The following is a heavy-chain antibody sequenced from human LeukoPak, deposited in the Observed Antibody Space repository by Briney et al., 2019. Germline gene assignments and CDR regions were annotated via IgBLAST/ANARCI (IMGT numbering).Heavy chain of an antibody. CDR1: GLPVSSSY. V-gene: IGHV3-53*01. CDR3: ARNILFAFDI. Sequence: GGSLRLSCAASGLPVSSSYMSWVRQAPGKGLEWVSIIYNDGSTYYADSMKGRFTISRDNSKNTLYLQVNSLRAEDTAMYYCARNILFAFDIWGQGTMVTVSS. J-gene: IGHJ3*02. D-gene: IGHD2/OR15-2a*01. CDR2: IYNDGST.